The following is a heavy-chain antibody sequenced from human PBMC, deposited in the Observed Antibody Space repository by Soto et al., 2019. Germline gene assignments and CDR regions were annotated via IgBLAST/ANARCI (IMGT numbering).Heavy chain of an antibody. V-gene: IGHV4-39*07. D-gene: IGHD6-19*01. J-gene: IGHJ4*02. CDR2: MFHSGST. Sequence: SETLSLTCTVSGASVSSSSYYWGWIRQPPGKGLEWIADMFHSGSTNYSPSLESRVTLSVDKSKKQFSLKMHSVTAADTAVYFCVMSPGWYKIDSWGQGILVTVSS. CDR1: GASVSSSSYY. CDR3: VMSPGWYKIDS.